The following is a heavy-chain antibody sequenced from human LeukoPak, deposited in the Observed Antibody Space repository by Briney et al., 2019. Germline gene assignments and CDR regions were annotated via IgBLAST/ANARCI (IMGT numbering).Heavy chain of an antibody. CDR1: GFTVSSNS. CDR3: AKEVDCPSDCLFFHS. J-gene: IGHJ4*02. CDR2: IYSGTI. V-gene: IGHV3-53*05. Sequence: GGSLRLSCTVSGFTVSSNSMSWVRQAPGKGLEWVSFIYSGTIHYSDSVKGRFTISRDNSRNSVFLQMNSLRPEDTALYHCAKEVDCPSDCLFFHSWGQGTLVTVSS. D-gene: IGHD2-21*02.